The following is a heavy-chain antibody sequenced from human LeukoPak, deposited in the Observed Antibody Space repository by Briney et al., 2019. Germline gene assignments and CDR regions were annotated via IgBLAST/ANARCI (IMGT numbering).Heavy chain of an antibody. CDR3: ARVPYCYGSSCSSYYSYHMDV. Sequence: PGGSLRLSCAASGFMFNTYEMNWVSQAPGKGLEWISYIASAGHPIYYADSVRGRITISRDNAKNSLYLQINSLRAEDTAIYYCARVPYCYGSSCSSYYSYHMDVWGQGTTVTVSS. D-gene: IGHD2-15*01. CDR1: GFMFNTYE. V-gene: IGHV3-48*03. J-gene: IGHJ6*03. CDR2: IASAGHPI.